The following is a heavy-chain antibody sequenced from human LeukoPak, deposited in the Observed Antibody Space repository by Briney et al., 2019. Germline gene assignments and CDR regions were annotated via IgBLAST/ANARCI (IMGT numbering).Heavy chain of an antibody. V-gene: IGHV4-59*08. D-gene: IGHD1-1*01. CDR1: GGSISSYY. CDR2: IYYSGST. J-gene: IGHJ4*02. Sequence: SETLFLTCTVSGGSISSYYWSWIRQPPGKGLEWIGYIYYSGSTNYNPSLKSRVTISVDTSKNQFSLKLSSVTAADTAVYYCARRGSSGHFDYWGQGTLVTVSS. CDR3: ARRGSSGHFDY.